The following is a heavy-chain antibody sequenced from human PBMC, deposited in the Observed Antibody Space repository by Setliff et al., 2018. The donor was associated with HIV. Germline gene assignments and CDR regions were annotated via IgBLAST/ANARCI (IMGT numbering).Heavy chain of an antibody. V-gene: IGHV1-2*02. CDR3: ARGGTYYYTSGRYMSLTNNYFDP. Sequence: GASVKVSCKASGYTFSGYNIHWVREAPGQGLEWMGWINPNSGGTNYAQNFQGRVTMTSDTSISTAYMELSRLKSDDTAVYYCARGGTYYYTSGRYMSLTNNYFDPWGQGTLVTVSS. CDR2: INPNSGGT. D-gene: IGHD3-10*01. J-gene: IGHJ5*02. CDR1: GYTFSGYN.